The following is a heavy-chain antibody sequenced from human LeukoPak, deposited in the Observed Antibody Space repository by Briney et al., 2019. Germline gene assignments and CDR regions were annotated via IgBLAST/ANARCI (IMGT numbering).Heavy chain of an antibody. Sequence: GGSLSLSCVVSGLTFSHYWMIWVRQAPGKGLESVAIVNEDGSAKYYLDSVKGRFTISRDNDRISLYLEMNSLRAEDTAVYYCARDYWRSIDHWGQGTLVTVSS. CDR2: VNEDGSAK. CDR1: GLTFSHYW. CDR3: ARDYWRSIDH. J-gene: IGHJ4*02. D-gene: IGHD1-1*01. V-gene: IGHV3-7*01.